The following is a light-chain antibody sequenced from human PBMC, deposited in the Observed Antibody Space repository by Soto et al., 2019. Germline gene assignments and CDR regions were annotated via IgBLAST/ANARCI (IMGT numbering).Light chain of an antibody. Sequence: QSVLTQPPSASGTPGQSVTISCSGSSSNIGSNYVYWYQQLPGTAPKLLIYSNNQPPSGVPDRFSGSKFGSSASLAISGLRSGDEADYYCAAWDDSLSGHVVFGGGTKLTVL. J-gene: IGLJ2*01. V-gene: IGLV1-47*02. CDR2: SNN. CDR3: AAWDDSLSGHVV. CDR1: SSNIGSNY.